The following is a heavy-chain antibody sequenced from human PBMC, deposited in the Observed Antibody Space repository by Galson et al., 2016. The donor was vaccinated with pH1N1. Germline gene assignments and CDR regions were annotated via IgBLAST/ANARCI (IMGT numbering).Heavy chain of an antibody. Sequence: SVKVSCKASGYTFTRYYLHWVRQAPGQGLEWMGVLDPTGGGTTYAQKFHSRLTMTRDTSTSTFSMELSSLKSEDTAVYYFPGDQGRLRDYWGQGTLVTVSS. J-gene: IGHJ4*02. CDR2: LDPTGGGT. V-gene: IGHV1-46*01. CDR1: GYTFTRYY. CDR3: PGDQGRLRDY.